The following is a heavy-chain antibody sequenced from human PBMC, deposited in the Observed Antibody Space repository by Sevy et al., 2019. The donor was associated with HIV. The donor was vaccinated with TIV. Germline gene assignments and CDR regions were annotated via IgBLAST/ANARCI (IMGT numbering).Heavy chain of an antibody. CDR3: ARVGSSSWFYFDY. D-gene: IGHD6-13*01. V-gene: IGHV1-2*02. Sequence: ASVKVSCKASGYTFTDYSLHWVRQAPGQRLEWVGWINPKTGATDYIQSFQGRVTMTRDTSISMVYMQLTRLTSDDTAMYFCARVGSSSWFYFDYWGQGTLVTVSS. CDR2: INPKTGAT. J-gene: IGHJ4*02. CDR1: GYTFTDYS.